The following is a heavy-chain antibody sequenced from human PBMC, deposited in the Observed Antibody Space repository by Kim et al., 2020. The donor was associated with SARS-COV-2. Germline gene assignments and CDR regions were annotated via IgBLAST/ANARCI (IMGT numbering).Heavy chain of an antibody. CDR1: GFTFSSST. J-gene: IGHJ4*02. V-gene: IGHV3-23*01. CDR2: IGGGGTT. Sequence: GGSLRLSCAASGFTFSSSTITWVRQAPGEGLEWVSCIGGGGTTYYADSVKGRFTISRDKSKNTVYLQMNGLRAEDTATYYCARSGQIDSWGQGTLVTVSS. D-gene: IGHD3-10*01. CDR3: ARSGQIDS.